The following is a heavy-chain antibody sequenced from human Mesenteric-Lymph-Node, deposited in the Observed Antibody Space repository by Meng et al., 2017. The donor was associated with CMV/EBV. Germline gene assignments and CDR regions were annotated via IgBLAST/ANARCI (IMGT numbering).Heavy chain of an antibody. CDR2: INPNSGGT. Sequence: ASVKVSCKASGYTFTGYYMHWVRQAPGQGLEWMGWINPNSGGTDYAQKFQGRVTMTRDTSIRAAYMELSRLRSDDTAVYYCARGIHRLQDYSSNSCPPSDYWGQGTLVTVSS. V-gene: IGHV1-2*02. D-gene: IGHD2-2*01. J-gene: IGHJ4*02. CDR3: ARGIHRLQDYSSNSCPPSDY. CDR1: GYTFTGYY.